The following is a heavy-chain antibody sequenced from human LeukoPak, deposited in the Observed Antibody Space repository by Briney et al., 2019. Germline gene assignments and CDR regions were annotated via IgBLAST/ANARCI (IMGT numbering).Heavy chain of an antibody. V-gene: IGHV3-23*01. D-gene: IGHD4-17*01. J-gene: IGHJ4*02. CDR3: AKVGTDDYGDHPGYYFDY. CDR2: ISGSGGST. Sequence: GGSLRLSCAASGFTFSSYAMSWVRQAPGKGLGWVSAISGSGGSTYYAGSVEGRFTISRDNSKNTLYLQMNSLRAEDTAVYYCAKVGTDDYGDHPGYYFDYWGQGTLVTVSS. CDR1: GFTFSSYA.